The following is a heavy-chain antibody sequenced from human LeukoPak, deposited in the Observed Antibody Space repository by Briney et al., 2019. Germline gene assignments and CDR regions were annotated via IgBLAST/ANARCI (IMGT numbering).Heavy chain of an antibody. CDR1: GYTFTSYA. CDR3: ARPDILTGYYFDY. D-gene: IGHD3-9*01. Sequence: ASVKVSCKASGYTFTSYAMNWVGQTPGQGLEWMGWINTNTGNPTYAQGFTGRFVFSLDTSVSTAYLQISSLKAEDTAVYYCARPDILTGYYFDYWGQGTLVTVSS. CDR2: INTNTGNP. J-gene: IGHJ4*02. V-gene: IGHV7-4-1*02.